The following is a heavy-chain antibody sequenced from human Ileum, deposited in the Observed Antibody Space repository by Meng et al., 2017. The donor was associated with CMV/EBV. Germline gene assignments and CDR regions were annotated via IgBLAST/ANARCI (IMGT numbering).Heavy chain of an antibody. J-gene: IGHJ4*02. CDR1: GGSLRDSY. D-gene: IGHD1/OR15-1a*01. V-gene: IGHV4-34*01. CDR3: ARGWDNNKVGVH. Sequence: QAQLPPGGPGSCKPSATLSLTCAGHGGSLRDSYWTWIRQAPGKGLEWIGEIHPSGITNYNPSLESRVTISEDTSNNQFSLRLTSLTAGDTAVYYCARGWDNNKVGVHWGQGTLVTVSS. CDR2: IHPSGIT.